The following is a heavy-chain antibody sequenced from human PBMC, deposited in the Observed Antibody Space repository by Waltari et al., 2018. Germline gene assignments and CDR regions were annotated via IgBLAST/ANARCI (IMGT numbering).Heavy chain of an antibody. J-gene: IGHJ3*01. CDR2: INHGGST. CDR1: GGSFSGYY. Sequence: QVQLQQWGAGLLKPSETMSLTCAVSGGSFSGYYWNWIRQPPGKGLEWIGEINHGGSTNDNPSLKSRGTLSGDTSKNHFSLKLSSVTAADTAIYDCARRPDGFDVWGQGTMVTVSS. V-gene: IGHV4-34*01. CDR3: ARRPDGFDV.